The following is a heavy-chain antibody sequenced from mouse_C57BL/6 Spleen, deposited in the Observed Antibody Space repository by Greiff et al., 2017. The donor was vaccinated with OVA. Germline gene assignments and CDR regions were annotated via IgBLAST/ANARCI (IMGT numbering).Heavy chain of an antibody. J-gene: IGHJ2*01. V-gene: IGHV1-75*01. CDR1: GYTFTDYY. CDR2: IFPGSGST. CDR3: ASYDYDGPGDYFDY. Sequence: QVQLKESGPELVKPGASVKISCKASGYTFTDYYINWVKQRPGQGLEWIGWIFPGSGSTYYNEKFKGKATLTVDKSSSTAYMLLSSLTSEDSAVYFCASYDYDGPGDYFDYWGQGTTLTVSS. D-gene: IGHD2-4*01.